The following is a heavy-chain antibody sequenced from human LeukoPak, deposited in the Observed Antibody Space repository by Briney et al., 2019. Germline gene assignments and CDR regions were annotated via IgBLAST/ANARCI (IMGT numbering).Heavy chain of an antibody. V-gene: IGHV1-69*13. CDR3: AKNGAYSGYDYIDY. D-gene: IGHD5-12*01. CDR2: IIPIFGTA. J-gene: IGHJ4*02. CDR1: GGTFSSYA. Sequence: SVKVSCKASGGTFSSYAISWVRQAPGQGLEWMGGIIPIFGTANYAQKFQGRVTITADESTSTAYMELSSLRAEDTAVYYCAKNGAYSGYDYIDYWGQGTLVTVSS.